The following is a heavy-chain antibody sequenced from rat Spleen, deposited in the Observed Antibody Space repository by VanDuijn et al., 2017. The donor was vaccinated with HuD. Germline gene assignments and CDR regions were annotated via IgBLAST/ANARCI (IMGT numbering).Heavy chain of an antibody. D-gene: IGHD1-9*01. J-gene: IGHJ3*01. V-gene: IGHV5-7*01. CDR3: ARQDYGYNYVDY. CDR1: GFTFSDYY. CDR2: ISYDGSST. Sequence: EVQLVESDGGLVQPGRSLKLSCAASGFTFSDYYMAWVRQAPTKGLEWVATISYDGSSTYYRDSVKGRFTISRDNAKSTLYLQMDSLRSEDTATYYCARQDYGYNYVDYWGQGTLVTVSS.